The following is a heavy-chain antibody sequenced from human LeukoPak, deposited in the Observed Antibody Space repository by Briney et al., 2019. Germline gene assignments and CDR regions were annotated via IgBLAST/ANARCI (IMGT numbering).Heavy chain of an antibody. V-gene: IGHV4-34*01. CDR1: GGSFSGYY. D-gene: IGHD1-26*01. CDR2: INHSGST. Sequence: SETLSLTCAVYGGSFSGYYWSWIRQSPGKGLEWIGEINHSGSTNYNPSLKSRVTISVDTSKNQFSLKLSSVTAADTAVYYCARVLMSGIVDYWGQGTLVTVSS. CDR3: ARVLMSGIVDY. J-gene: IGHJ4*02.